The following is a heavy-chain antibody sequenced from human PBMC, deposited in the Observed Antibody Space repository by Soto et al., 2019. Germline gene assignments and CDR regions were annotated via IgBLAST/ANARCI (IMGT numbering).Heavy chain of an antibody. CDR2: VSTYNGNT. J-gene: IGHJ4*02. CDR3: TRGAGQGSGSYD. D-gene: IGHD3-10*01. V-gene: IGHV1-18*01. CDR1: GYIFTSFG. Sequence: QVQLVQSGAEVKKPGASVKVSCKASGYIFTSFGITWVRQAPGQGLEWRGWVSTYNGNTKYAQKLQGRVTMSTDTSTSTAYMELRSLRSDDTAVYYCTRGAGQGSGSYDWGQGTLVTVSS.